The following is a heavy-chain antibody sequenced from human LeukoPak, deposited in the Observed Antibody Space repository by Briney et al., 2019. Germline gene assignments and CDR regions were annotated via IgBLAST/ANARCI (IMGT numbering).Heavy chain of an antibody. CDR1: GFTFSDHY. CDR2: TGNKANNYPT. Sequence: GGSLRLSCAASGFTFSDHYMDWVRQAPGKGLEWIGRTGNKANNYPTEYAASVKGRFTISRDDSKNSLYLQMNSLRAEDTAVYYCARDRATMVRGVSYYFDYWGQGTLVTVSS. V-gene: IGHV3-72*01. J-gene: IGHJ4*02. D-gene: IGHD3-10*01. CDR3: ARDRATMVRGVSYYFDY.